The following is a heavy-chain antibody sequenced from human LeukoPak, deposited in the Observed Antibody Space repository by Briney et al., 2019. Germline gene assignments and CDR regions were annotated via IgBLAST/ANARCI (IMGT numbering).Heavy chain of an antibody. CDR1: GGTFSSYA. CDR3: ASGTRDGYNSDWYFDL. D-gene: IGHD5-24*01. V-gene: IGHV1-69*04. J-gene: IGHJ2*01. Sequence: ASVKVSCKASGGTFSSYAINWVRQAPGQGLEWMGRIIPLIGIANYAQKFQGRITITADKSTSTAYMEMSSLRSEDTAVYYCASGTRDGYNSDWYFDLRGRGTLVTVSS. CDR2: IIPLIGIA.